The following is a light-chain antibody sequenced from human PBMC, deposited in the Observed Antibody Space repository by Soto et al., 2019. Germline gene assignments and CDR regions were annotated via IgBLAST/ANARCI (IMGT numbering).Light chain of an antibody. CDR3: SSYTSSARV. CDR1: SSDVGGYNY. CDR2: EVS. V-gene: IGLV2-14*01. J-gene: IGLJ1*01. Sequence: QSALTQPASVSGSPGQSITISCTGTSSDVGGYNYVSWYQQHPGKVPKLMIYEVSNRPSGVSNRFSGSKSGNTASLTISGLQAEDEADYYCSSYTSSARVFGTGTKLTV.